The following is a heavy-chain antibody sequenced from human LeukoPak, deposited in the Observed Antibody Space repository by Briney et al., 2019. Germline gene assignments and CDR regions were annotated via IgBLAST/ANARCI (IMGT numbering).Heavy chain of an antibody. CDR3: ARVRRGTDFVPI. J-gene: IGHJ4*02. V-gene: IGHV3-48*03. CDR2: ISSSGSTI. Sequence: TGGSLRLSCAASGFTFGTYEMNWVRQAPGKGLEWVSYISSSGSTIYYADSVKGRFTISRDNAKNSMYLQMNSLRAEDTAVYYCARVRRGTDFVPIWGQGTLVTVSS. CDR1: GFTFGTYE. D-gene: IGHD1-26*01.